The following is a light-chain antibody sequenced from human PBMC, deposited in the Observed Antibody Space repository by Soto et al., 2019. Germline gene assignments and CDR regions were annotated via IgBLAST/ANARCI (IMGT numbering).Light chain of an antibody. CDR3: LLSYNAARV. CDR1: TGAVTSNHH. V-gene: IGLV7-46*01. J-gene: IGLJ2*01. CDR2: DTS. Sequence: QAGVTQEPSLTVSPGGTVTLTCGSSTGAVTSNHHPYWFQQKAGQAPRTLIYDTSNKHSWTPARFSGSLLGDKAALTLSGAQPEDEAQYYCLLSYNAARVFGGGTQLTVL.